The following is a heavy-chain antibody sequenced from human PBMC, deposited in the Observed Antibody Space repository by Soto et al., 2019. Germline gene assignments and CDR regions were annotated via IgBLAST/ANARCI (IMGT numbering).Heavy chain of an antibody. Sequence: QVQLVESGGGVVQPGRSLRLSCAASGFTFSSYGMHWVRQAPGKGLEWVAVIWYDGSNKYYADSVKGRFTISRDNSKNTLDLQMNSLRAEDTAVYYCARELPYCGGDCYSGGFDYWGQGTLVTVSS. CDR2: IWYDGSNK. CDR1: GFTFSSYG. J-gene: IGHJ4*02. V-gene: IGHV3-33*01. CDR3: ARELPYCGGDCYSGGFDY. D-gene: IGHD2-21*02.